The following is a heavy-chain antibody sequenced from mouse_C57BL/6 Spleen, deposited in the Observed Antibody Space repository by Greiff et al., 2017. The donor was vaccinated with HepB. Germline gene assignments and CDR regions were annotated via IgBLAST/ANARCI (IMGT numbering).Heavy chain of an antibody. D-gene: IGHD1-1*01. Sequence: EVQLQQSGPELVKPGASVKISCKASGYTFTDYYMNWVKQSHGKSLEWIGDINPNNGGTSYNQKFKGKATLTVDKSSSTAYMELRSLTSEDSAVYYCARWGVVDFDYWGQGTTLRVSS. V-gene: IGHV1-26*01. CDR2: INPNNGGT. CDR3: ARWGVVDFDY. CDR1: GYTFTDYY. J-gene: IGHJ2*01.